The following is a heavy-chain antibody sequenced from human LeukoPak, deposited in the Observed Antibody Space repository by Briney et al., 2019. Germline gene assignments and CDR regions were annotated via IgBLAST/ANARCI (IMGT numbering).Heavy chain of an antibody. CDR3: TRDQTPYY. CDR1: GFTFGEYA. CDR2: ISSETYGGTA. J-gene: IGHJ4*02. V-gene: IGHV3-49*04. Sequence: GGSLRLSCTPSGFTFGEYAMTWVRQAPGNGLEWVGFISSETYGGTAEYAASVKGRFTISRDDSKSIAYLQMNSLKTEDTAVYYCTRDQTPYYWGQGTLVTVSS.